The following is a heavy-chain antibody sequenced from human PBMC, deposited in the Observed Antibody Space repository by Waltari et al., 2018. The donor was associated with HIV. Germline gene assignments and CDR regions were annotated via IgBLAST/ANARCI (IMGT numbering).Heavy chain of an antibody. J-gene: IGHJ5*02. V-gene: IGHV1-2*02. CDR2: INPNRGCT. CDR1: GYTFTGYY. CDR3: ARDHFLEWLEHWFDP. Sequence: QVQLVQSGAEVKKPGASVKVSCKASGYTFTGYYMHWVRQAPGQGLEWMGWINPNRGCTNYAQKFQGRVTMTRDTSISTAYMELSRLRSDDTAVYYCARDHFLEWLEHWFDPWGQGTLVTVSS. D-gene: IGHD3-3*01.